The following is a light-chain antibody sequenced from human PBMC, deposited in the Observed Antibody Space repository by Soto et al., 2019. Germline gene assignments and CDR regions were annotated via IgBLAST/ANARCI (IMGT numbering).Light chain of an antibody. Sequence: QSVLTQPASVSGSPGQSVTISCTGTRSDFGSYKFVSWYQHHPGKVPKVIIYETSKRPSGVSDRCSGSKSGNTSSLTISGLQAEDEADYYCFSFTSNNTHVFGSGTKLTVL. CDR2: ETS. V-gene: IGLV2-23*01. CDR1: RSDFGSYKF. CDR3: FSFTSNNTHV. J-gene: IGLJ1*01.